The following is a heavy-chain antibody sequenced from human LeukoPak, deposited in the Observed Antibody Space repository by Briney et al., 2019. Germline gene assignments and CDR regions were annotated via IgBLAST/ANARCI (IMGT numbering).Heavy chain of an antibody. CDR3: ARRMTTVSTKAAYYFDY. Sequence: GGSLRLSCAASGFTFSSYGMHWVRQAPGKGLEWVTFIRYDGSNKYYAESVKGRFTISRDNSKNTLYLQMNSLRAEDTAVYYCARRMTTVSTKAAYYFDYWGQGTLVTASS. D-gene: IGHD4-11*01. CDR1: GFTFSSYG. V-gene: IGHV3-30*02. CDR2: IRYDGSNK. J-gene: IGHJ4*02.